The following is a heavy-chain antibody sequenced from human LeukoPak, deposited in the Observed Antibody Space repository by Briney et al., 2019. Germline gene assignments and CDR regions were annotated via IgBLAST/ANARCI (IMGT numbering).Heavy chain of an antibody. Sequence: ASVKVSCKTSGFTFTTYTMHWVRQAPGQRLEWMGWINAGNGNTQYSQKFQGRVTITRDTSASTAYMELSNLRSEDTAVYYCARGVPIRVAVAATFDPWGQGTLVTVPS. V-gene: IGHV1-3*01. D-gene: IGHD6-19*01. CDR3: ARGVPIRVAVAATFDP. J-gene: IGHJ5*02. CDR1: GFTFTTYT. CDR2: INAGNGNT.